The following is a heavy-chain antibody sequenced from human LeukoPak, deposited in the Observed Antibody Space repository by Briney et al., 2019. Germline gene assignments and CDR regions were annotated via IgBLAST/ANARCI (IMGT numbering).Heavy chain of an antibody. CDR1: GYTFTSYD. D-gene: IGHD1-26*01. CDR2: MNPNSGNT. Sequence: GASVTVSCKASGYTFTSYDINWVRQATGQGLEWMGWMNPNSGNTGYAQKLQGRVTMTRNTSISTAYMELSNLRSEDTAVYYCARPVSVGATDYWGQGTLVTVSS. J-gene: IGHJ4*02. V-gene: IGHV1-8*01. CDR3: ARPVSVGATDY.